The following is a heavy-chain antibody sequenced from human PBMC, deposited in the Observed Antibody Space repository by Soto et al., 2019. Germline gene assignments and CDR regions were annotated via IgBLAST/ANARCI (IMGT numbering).Heavy chain of an antibody. CDR3: ARFNSGNYYEAFDI. J-gene: IGHJ3*02. CDR1: GGSSGRSNW. V-gene: IGHV4-4*02. CDR2: IYHSGST. Sequence: QVQLQEPGPGLVKPSGTLPLPSPVSGGSSGRSNWGGWVRRPPGRGLEWIGEIYHSGSTNYNPSLKSRVTISVDKSKNQFSLKLSSVTAADTAVYYCARFNSGNYYEAFDIWGQGTMVTVSS. D-gene: IGHD1-26*01.